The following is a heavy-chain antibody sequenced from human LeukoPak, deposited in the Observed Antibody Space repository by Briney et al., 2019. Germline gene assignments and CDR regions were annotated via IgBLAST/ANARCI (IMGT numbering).Heavy chain of an antibody. CDR3: AGGPDFGDRLDYFDY. J-gene: IGHJ4*02. CDR2: IKQDASQ. Sequence: GGSLRLSCAASGFTFSRHWMGWVRQAPGKGLEWVANIKQDASQYYVDSVRGRFIISRDNAKNSLSLQMNSLRLEDTAVYYCAGGPDFGDRLDYFDYWGQGTLVTVCS. CDR1: GFTFSRHW. D-gene: IGHD4-17*01. V-gene: IGHV3-7*01.